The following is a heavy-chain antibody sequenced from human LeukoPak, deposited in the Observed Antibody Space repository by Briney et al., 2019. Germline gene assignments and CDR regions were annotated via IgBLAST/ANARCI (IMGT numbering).Heavy chain of an antibody. CDR3: ARPKPGPFDI. CDR1: GYSFTNYW. CDR2: IYPRDSDT. V-gene: IGHV5-51*01. J-gene: IGHJ3*02. D-gene: IGHD1-14*01. Sequence: GESLKISCKGSGYSFTNYWIGWVRQMPGKGLEWMGIIYPRDSDTRYSPSFEGQVTISAGKSISTAYLQWSSLKASDTAMYYCARPKPGPFDIWGLGTMVTVSS.